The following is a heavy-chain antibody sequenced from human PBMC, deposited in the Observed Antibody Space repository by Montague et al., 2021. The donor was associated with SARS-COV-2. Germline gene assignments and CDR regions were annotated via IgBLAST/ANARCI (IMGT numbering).Heavy chain of an antibody. CDR1: GDSVSSNSAA. CDR2: TYYRSKWYN. D-gene: IGHD2-8*01. V-gene: IGHV6-1*01. Sequence: YAISGDSVSSNSAAWNWIRQSPSRGLEWLGRTYYRSKWYNDYAVSVKSRITINPDTSKNQFSLQLNSVTPEDAAVYYCARDDPYCTNGVCYTGSWFDPWGQGTLVTVSS. CDR3: ARDDPYCTNGVCYTGSWFDP. J-gene: IGHJ5*02.